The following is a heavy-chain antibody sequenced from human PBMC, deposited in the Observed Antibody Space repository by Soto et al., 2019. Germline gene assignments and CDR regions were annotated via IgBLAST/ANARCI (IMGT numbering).Heavy chain of an antibody. CDR3: ARHGNTQGNWFDP. J-gene: IGHJ5*02. CDR1: GGSISSYY. Sequence: SDTLSLTCTVAGGSISSYYWSWIRQPPGKGLEWIGYIYYSGSTNYNPSLKSRVTISVDTSKNQFSLKLSSVTAADTAVYYCARHGNTQGNWFDPWGQGTLVTVS. CDR2: IYYSGST. V-gene: IGHV4-59*08.